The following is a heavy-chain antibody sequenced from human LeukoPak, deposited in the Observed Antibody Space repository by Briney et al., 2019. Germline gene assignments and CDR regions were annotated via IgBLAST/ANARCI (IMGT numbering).Heavy chain of an antibody. CDR2: IYYSGST. CDR1: GGSISSSSYY. CDR3: ARVRKGPTVTTNWFDP. Sequence: PSETLSLTCTVSGGSISSSSYYWGWIRQPPGKGLEWIGSIYYSGSTYYNPSLKSRVTISVDTSKNQFSLKLSSVTAADTAVYYCARVRKGPTVTTNWFDPWGQGTLVTVSS. V-gene: IGHV4-39*07. J-gene: IGHJ5*02. D-gene: IGHD4-17*01.